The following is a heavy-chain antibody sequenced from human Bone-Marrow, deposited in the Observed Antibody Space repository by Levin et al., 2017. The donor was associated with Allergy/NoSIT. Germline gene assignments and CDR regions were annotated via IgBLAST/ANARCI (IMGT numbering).Heavy chain of an antibody. Sequence: GESLKISCQASGYRFSSHWIAWVRQTPETGLEWMANIYPSDSDTRYHPSFEGQVTVSVDKSITTAYLQWTSLKASDTAIYYCARRASPKAFDMWGQGTMVTVSS. CDR3: ARRASPKAFDM. J-gene: IGHJ3*02. CDR1: GYRFSSHW. CDR2: IYPSDSDT. V-gene: IGHV5-51*01.